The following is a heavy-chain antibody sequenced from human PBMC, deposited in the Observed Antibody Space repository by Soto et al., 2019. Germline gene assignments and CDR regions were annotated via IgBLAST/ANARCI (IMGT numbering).Heavy chain of an antibody. V-gene: IGHV3-73*01. Sequence: GGSLRLSCAASGFTFSGSAMHWVRQASGKGLEWVGRIRSKANSYATAYAASVKGRFTISRDDSKNTAYLQMNSLKTEDTAVYYCRTHLEYYYYDGMDVWGQGTTVTVSS. CDR1: GFTFSGSA. CDR3: RTHLEYYYYDGMDV. CDR2: IRSKANSYAT. J-gene: IGHJ6*02.